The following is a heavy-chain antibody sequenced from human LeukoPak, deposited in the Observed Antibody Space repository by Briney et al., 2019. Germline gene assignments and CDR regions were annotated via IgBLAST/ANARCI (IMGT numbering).Heavy chain of an antibody. CDR1: GTIFNNHF. V-gene: IGHV5-51*01. CDR2: IYPGDSET. J-gene: IGHJ4*02. D-gene: IGHD3-10*01. CDR3: ARRSTVIRGVLEEAFDY. Sequence: GASLKISCQGSGTIFNNHFIGWVRQLPGKGLEWMGIIYPGDSETRYSPSFEGLVTISADKSISTVYLQWSSLEASDTAMYYCARRSTVIRGVLEEAFDYWGQGTLVTVSS.